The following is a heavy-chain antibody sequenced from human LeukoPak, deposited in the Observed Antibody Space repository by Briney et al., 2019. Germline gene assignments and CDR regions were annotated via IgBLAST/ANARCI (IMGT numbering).Heavy chain of an antibody. CDR2: IYPGDSDT. Sequence: GESLKISCKGSGYSFTSYWIGWVRQMPGKGLEWMGIIYPGDSDTRYSPSFQGQVTISADKSISTAYLQWSSLKASDTAMYYCARTAMAPSPEYYFDYWGQGTLVTVSS. CDR1: GYSFTSYW. J-gene: IGHJ4*02. V-gene: IGHV5-51*01. D-gene: IGHD5-18*01. CDR3: ARTAMAPSPEYYFDY.